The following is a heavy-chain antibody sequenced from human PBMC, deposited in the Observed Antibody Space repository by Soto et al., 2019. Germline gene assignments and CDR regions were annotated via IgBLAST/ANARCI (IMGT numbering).Heavy chain of an antibody. D-gene: IGHD3-3*01. CDR2: ISAYNGNT. J-gene: IGHJ4*02. V-gene: IGHV1-18*01. CDR1: GYTFNSYG. Sequence: QVLLVQSGAEVRKPGAVVKVSCKASGYTFNSYGVSWVRQASGQGLEWMGWISAYNGNTKYSQNLQGRVTMTIDTTTSSAYLEVRSLRSDDTAIYYCARYFWSGQLPFFFDQWGQGTLVTVSS. CDR3: ARYFWSGQLPFFFDQ.